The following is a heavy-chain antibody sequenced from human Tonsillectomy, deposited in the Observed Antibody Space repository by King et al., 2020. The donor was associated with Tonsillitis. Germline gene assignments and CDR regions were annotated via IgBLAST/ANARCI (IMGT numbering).Heavy chain of an antibody. J-gene: IGHJ6*03. Sequence: QLVQSGAEVKKPGSSVKVSCKASGGTFSSYAISWVRQAPGQGLEWMGRIIPILGIANYAQKFQGRVTITADKSTSTAYMELSSLRSEDTAVYYCARGYINCSSTSCLPYYYYYYMDVWGKGTTVTVSS. V-gene: IGHV1-69*09. CDR1: GGTFSSYA. D-gene: IGHD2-2*01. CDR3: ARGYINCSSTSCLPYYYYYYMDV. CDR2: IIPILGIA.